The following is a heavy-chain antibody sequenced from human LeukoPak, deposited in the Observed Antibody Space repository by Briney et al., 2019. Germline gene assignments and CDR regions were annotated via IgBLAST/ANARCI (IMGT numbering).Heavy chain of an antibody. CDR1: GYTFTSYG. D-gene: IGHD6-6*01. CDR3: ARGWRSSENWFDP. CDR2: MNPNSGNT. V-gene: IGHV1-8*02. J-gene: IGHJ5*02. Sequence: ASVKVSCKASGYTFTSYGINWVRQATGQGLEWMGWMNPNSGNTGYAQKFQDRVTMTRNTSISTAYMELSSLRSEDTAVCYCARGWRSSENWFDPWGQGTLVTVSS.